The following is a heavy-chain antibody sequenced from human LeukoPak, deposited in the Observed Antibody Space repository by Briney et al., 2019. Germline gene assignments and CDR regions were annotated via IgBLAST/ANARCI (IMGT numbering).Heavy chain of an antibody. Sequence: GGSLRLSCAASGFSFRDFWMTWVRQAPGKGLEWVANINQGGSVKYYVDSVKGRFTISRDNTKNSLYLQMNSLRVEDTAVYYCARGPFVVIAYWGQGTLVTVSS. CDR2: INQGGSVK. J-gene: IGHJ4*02. V-gene: IGHV3-7*01. D-gene: IGHD2-21*01. CDR1: GFSFRDFW. CDR3: ARGPFVVIAY.